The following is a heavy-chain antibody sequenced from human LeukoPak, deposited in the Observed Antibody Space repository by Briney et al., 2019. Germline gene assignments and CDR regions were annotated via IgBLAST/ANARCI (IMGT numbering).Heavy chain of an antibody. D-gene: IGHD3-10*01. V-gene: IGHV1-18*01. Sequence: ASVKVSCKASGYTFTSYGISWVRQAPGQGLEWMGWISAYNGNTNYAQKLQGRVTMTTDTSTSTAYMELRSLRSDDTAVYYCARDSWFGELLLDYYYMDVWGKGTTVTVSS. CDR2: ISAYNGNT. J-gene: IGHJ6*03. CDR3: ARDSWFGELLLDYYYMDV. CDR1: GYTFTSYG.